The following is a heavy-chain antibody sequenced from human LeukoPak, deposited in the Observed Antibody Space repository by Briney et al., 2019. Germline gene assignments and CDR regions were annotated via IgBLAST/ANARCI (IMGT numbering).Heavy chain of an antibody. Sequence: GGSLRLSCAASGSTFSSYSMNWVRQAPGKGLEWVSSISSSSSYIYYADSVKGRFTISRDNAKNSLYLQMNSLRAEDTAVYYCARSAQSPNVPLPDLNRFDPWGQGTLVTVSS. J-gene: IGHJ5*02. CDR1: GSTFSSYS. CDR2: ISSSSSYI. D-gene: IGHD1-14*01. CDR3: ARSAQSPNVPLPDLNRFDP. V-gene: IGHV3-21*01.